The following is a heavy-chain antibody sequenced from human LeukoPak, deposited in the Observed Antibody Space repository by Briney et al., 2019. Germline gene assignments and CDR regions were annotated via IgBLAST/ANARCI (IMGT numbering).Heavy chain of an antibody. CDR1: GGSFSGYY. V-gene: IGHV4-39*01. CDR3: ARRLSTYSSSPYFDY. J-gene: IGHJ4*02. D-gene: IGHD6-6*01. Sequence: SETLSLTCAVYGGSFSGYYWGWIRQPPGKGLEWIGSIYYSGGTYYNPSLKSRVTISVDTSKNQFSLKLSSVTAADTAVYYCARRLSTYSSSPYFDYWGQGTLVTVSS. CDR2: IYYSGGT.